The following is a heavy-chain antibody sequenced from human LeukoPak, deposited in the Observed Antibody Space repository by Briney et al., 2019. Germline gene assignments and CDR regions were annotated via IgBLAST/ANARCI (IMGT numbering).Heavy chain of an antibody. Sequence: GGSLRLSCAASGFTFTNYAMTWVRQAPGNGLEWVSGISEGVGNTYYADSVKGRFTISRDHSKNTLYLQMNSLRAEDTALYYCAKREKGTTGRFFDYWGQGTLVTVSS. D-gene: IGHD4-17*01. CDR1: GFTFTNYA. V-gene: IGHV3-23*01. CDR2: ISEGVGNT. J-gene: IGHJ4*02. CDR3: AKREKGTTGRFFDY.